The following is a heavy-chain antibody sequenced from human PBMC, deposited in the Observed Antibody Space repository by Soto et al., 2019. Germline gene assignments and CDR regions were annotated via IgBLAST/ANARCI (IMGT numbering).Heavy chain of an antibody. Sequence: QVQLVQSGAEVKKPGSSVKVSCKASGGTFSSYAISWVRQAPGQGLEWMGGIIPIFGTADYAQKFQGRVTITADETTSTAYMELSSLRSEAPDVYYCASHSDSSAYYYRGLDYWGQGTLVTVSS. CDR2: IIPIFGTA. D-gene: IGHD3-22*01. CDR3: ASHSDSSAYYYRGLDY. J-gene: IGHJ4*02. CDR1: GGTFSSYA. V-gene: IGHV1-69*12.